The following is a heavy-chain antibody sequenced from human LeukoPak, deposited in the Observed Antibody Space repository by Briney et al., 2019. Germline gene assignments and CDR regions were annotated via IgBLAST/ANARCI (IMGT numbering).Heavy chain of an antibody. CDR1: GFTFSSYA. Sequence: GGSLRLSCAASGFTFSSYAMSWVRQAPGKGLEWVSAISGSGGSTYYADSVKGRFTNSRDNSKNTLYLQMNSLRAEDTAVYYCAKGGSSGYYYEYYFDYWGQGTLVTVSS. CDR2: ISGSGGST. V-gene: IGHV3-23*01. D-gene: IGHD3-22*01. J-gene: IGHJ4*02. CDR3: AKGGSSGYYYEYYFDY.